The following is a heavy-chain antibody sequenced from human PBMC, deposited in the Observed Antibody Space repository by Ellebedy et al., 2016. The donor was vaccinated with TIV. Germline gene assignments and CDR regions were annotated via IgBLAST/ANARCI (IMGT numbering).Heavy chain of an antibody. J-gene: IGHJ4*02. D-gene: IGHD3-10*01. V-gene: IGHV4-34*01. Sequence: MPGGSLRLSCAGSGFSFSDSTFNWIRQPPVKGLEWIGEINPSGTTNYNPSLKSRVTISVDTPKKQFSLRLTSVTAADTAVYYCSRARGQYLYGSGSYFTNWGQGKMVTVSS. CDR1: GFSFSDST. CDR3: SRARGQYLYGSGSYFTN. CDR2: INPSGTT.